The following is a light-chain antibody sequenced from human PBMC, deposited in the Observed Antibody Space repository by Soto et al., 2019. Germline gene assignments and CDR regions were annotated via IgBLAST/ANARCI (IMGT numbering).Light chain of an antibody. CDR3: QSYDSSLSGSL. J-gene: IGLJ2*01. Sequence: QSVLTQPPPVSGAPGQRGTISCTGSSSNIGAGYDVHWYQQLPGTAPKLLIYGNNNRPSGVPDRFSGSKSGTSASLAITGLQAEDEADYYCQSYDSSLSGSLFGGGTKVTVL. V-gene: IGLV1-40*01. CDR1: SSNIGAGYD. CDR2: GNN.